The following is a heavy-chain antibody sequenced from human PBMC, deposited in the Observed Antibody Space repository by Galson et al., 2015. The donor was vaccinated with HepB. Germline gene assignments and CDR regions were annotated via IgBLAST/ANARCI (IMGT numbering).Heavy chain of an antibody. D-gene: IGHD1-26*01. V-gene: IGHV3-33*01. CDR3: AAGGYRDVGAPDY. J-gene: IGHJ4*02. CDR2: IWYDGSNK. CDR1: GFTFSNYG. Sequence: SLRLSCAASGFTFSNYGIHWVRQAPGKGLEWVAVIWYDGSNKYYADSVKGRFTISRDNSKNKLYLQMNSLRAEDTAVYYCAAGGYRDVGAPDYWGQGTLVTVSS.